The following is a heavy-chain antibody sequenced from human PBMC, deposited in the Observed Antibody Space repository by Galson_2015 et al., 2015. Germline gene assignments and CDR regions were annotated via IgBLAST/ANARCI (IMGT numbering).Heavy chain of an antibody. D-gene: IGHD1-14*01. Sequence: WMGVISPTGGGTYSAQKIQGRVTMTRDTSTNTVYMELSSLRSDDTAVYYCARAGTTAWGNFDYWGQGTLVTVSS. J-gene: IGHJ4*02. CDR3: ARAGTTAWGNFDY. V-gene: IGHV1-46*01. CDR2: ISPTGGGT.